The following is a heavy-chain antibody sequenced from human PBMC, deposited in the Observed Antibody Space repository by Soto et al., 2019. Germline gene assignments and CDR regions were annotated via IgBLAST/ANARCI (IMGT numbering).Heavy chain of an antibody. J-gene: IGHJ4*02. CDR2: ISYDGSNK. D-gene: IGHD6-19*01. V-gene: IGHV3-33*01. CDR1: GFSFSTFG. CDR3: ARDWLNRSFDY. Sequence: QVQLVESGGGVVQPGRSLRLSCAASGFSFSTFGMHWIRQAPGKGLEGVAVISYDGSNKYYADSAKGRFTISRDTSKNTVFLQMNSLRAEDTAVYYCARDWLNRSFDYWGQGTLVTVSS.